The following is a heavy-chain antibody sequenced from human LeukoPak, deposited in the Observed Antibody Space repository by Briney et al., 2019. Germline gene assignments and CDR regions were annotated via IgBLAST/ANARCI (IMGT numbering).Heavy chain of an antibody. CDR1: GYTFTGYY. CDR3: ARDRLEGNYYDSSGYQTFDY. V-gene: IGHV1-2*06. Sequence: GASVKVSCKASGYTFTGYYMHWVRQAPGQGLEWMGRINPNSGGTNYAQKFQGRVTMTRDTSISTAYMELSRLRSDDTAVYYCARDRLEGNYYDSSGYQTFDYWGQETLVTVSS. J-gene: IGHJ4*02. D-gene: IGHD3-22*01. CDR2: INPNSGGT.